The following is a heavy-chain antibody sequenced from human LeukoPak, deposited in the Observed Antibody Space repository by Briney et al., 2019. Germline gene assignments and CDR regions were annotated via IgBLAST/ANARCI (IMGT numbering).Heavy chain of an antibody. V-gene: IGHV3-33*01. CDR3: ARGIAVAGTNY. D-gene: IGHD6-19*01. CDR2: IWYDGSNK. Sequence: GGSLRLSCAASGFTFSSYGMHWVRQAPGKGLEWVAVIWYDGSNKYYADSVKGRFTISRDNSKNTLYLQMNSLRAEDTAVYYCARGIAVAGTNYWGQGTLVTVSS. CDR1: GFTFSSYG. J-gene: IGHJ4*02.